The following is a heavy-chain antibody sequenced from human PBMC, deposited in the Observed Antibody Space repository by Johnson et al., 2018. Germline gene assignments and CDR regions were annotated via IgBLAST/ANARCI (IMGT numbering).Heavy chain of an antibody. V-gene: IGHV3-64*01. D-gene: IGHD5-24*01. CDR1: GLTFSNYA. J-gene: IGHJ3*02. CDR3: FAGNARSNDAFDM. Sequence: VQLVQSGGGLVQPGGSLRLSCAASGLTFSNYAMHWVRQAPGKRLEYVSGISSGDGTGIFYASSVKGRFTISRDNSKNMLYLQMGSLRAEDTAVYYCFAGNARSNDAFDMWGQGTMVIVSS. CDR2: ISSGDGTGI.